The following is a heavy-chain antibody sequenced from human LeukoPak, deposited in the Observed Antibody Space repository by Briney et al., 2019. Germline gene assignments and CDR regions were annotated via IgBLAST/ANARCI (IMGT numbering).Heavy chain of an antibody. Sequence: SEALSLTCTVSGGSISSYYWTWIRQPPGKGLEWIGYIHYSGSTNYKASLKSRVTISVDTSKNQFSLKMSSVTAADTAVYYCARGGGPPSYLDFWGQGTLVTVSS. CDR1: GGSISSYY. V-gene: IGHV4-59*01. J-gene: IGHJ4*02. CDR3: ARGGGPPSYLDF. D-gene: IGHD3-16*01. CDR2: IHYSGST.